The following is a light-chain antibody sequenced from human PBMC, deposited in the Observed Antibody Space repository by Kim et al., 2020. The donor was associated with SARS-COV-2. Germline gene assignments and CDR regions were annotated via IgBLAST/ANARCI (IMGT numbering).Light chain of an antibody. CDR2: YDS. Sequence: SYELTQPPSVSVAPGKTARITCGGKNIGSKSVHWYQQKPGQAPVLVIYYDSDRPSGIPERFSGSNSGDAATLTISRVEAGDEADYHCQVWDSSSDPVFFGGGTKLTVL. CDR1: NIGSKS. V-gene: IGLV3-21*04. CDR3: QVWDSSSDPVF. J-gene: IGLJ2*01.